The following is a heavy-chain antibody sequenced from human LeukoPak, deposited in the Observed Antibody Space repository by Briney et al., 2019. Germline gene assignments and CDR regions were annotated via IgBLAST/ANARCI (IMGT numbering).Heavy chain of an antibody. CDR2: ISAYNGNT. CDR3: ARDRARTTVVTPDY. CDR1: GYTFTNSG. V-gene: IGHV1-18*01. J-gene: IGHJ4*02. Sequence: ASVKVSCKASGYTFTNSGISWVRQAPGQGLEWMGWISAYNGNTNYAQKFQGRVTMTRDTSTSTVYMELSSLRSEDTAVYYCARDRARTTVVTPDYWGQGTLVTVSS. D-gene: IGHD4-23*01.